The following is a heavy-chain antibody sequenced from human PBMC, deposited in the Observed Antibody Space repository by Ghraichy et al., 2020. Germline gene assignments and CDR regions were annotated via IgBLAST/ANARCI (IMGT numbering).Heavy chain of an antibody. J-gene: IGHJ6*03. D-gene: IGHD2-2*01. CDR2: INPNSGGT. Sequence: ASVKVSCKASGYTFTGYYMHWVRQAPGQGLEWMGRINPNSGGTNYAQKFQGRVTMTRDTSISTAYMELSRLRSDDTAVYYCARDRGVLKTHSVVLDLYMDVWGKGTTVTVSS. CDR1: GYTFTGYY. CDR3: ARDRGVLKTHSVVLDLYMDV. V-gene: IGHV1-2*06.